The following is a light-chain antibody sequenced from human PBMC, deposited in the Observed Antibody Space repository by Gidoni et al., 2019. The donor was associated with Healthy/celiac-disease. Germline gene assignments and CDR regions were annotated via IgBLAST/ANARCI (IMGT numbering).Light chain of an antibody. Sequence: QSVLTPPPSVSGAPGQRVTISCTGSSSHIGAGYDVHWYQQLPGTAPKLLIYGNSNRPSGVPDRFSGSKSGTSASLAITGLQAEDEADYYCQSYDSSLSGSTVFGGGTKLTVL. V-gene: IGLV1-40*01. CDR2: GNS. CDR1: SSHIGAGYD. CDR3: QSYDSSLSGSTV. J-gene: IGLJ2*01.